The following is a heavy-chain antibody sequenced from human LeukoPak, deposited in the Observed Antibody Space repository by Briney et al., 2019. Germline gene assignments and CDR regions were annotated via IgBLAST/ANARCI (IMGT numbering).Heavy chain of an antibody. V-gene: IGHV4-34*01. J-gene: IGHJ4*02. CDR3: ARVRRMAGFDY. Sequence: PSETLSLTCAVYGGSFSGYYWSWIRQPPGKGLEWIGEINHSGSTNYNPSLKSRVTISVDTSKNQFSLKLSSVTAADTAVYYCARVRRMAGFDYWGQGTLVTVSS. CDR1: GGSFSGYY. CDR2: INHSGST. D-gene: IGHD6-19*01.